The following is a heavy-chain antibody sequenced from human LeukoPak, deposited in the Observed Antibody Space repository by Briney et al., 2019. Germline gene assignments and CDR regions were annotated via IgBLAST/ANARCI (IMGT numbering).Heavy chain of an antibody. D-gene: IGHD1-26*01. CDR3: TRLERWEPHLKGYFDY. CDR2: IRSKANSYAT. V-gene: IGHV3-73*01. Sequence: GGSLRLSCAASGFTFSSSAMHWVRQASGKGLEWVGRIRSKANSYATAYAPSVKGRFTISRDDSKNTAYLQMNSLKTEDTAVYYCTRLERWEPHLKGYFDYWGQGTLVTVFS. J-gene: IGHJ4*02. CDR1: GFTFSSSA.